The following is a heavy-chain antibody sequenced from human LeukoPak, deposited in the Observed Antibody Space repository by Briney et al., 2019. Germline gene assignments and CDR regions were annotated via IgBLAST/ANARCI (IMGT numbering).Heavy chain of an antibody. CDR2: IIPILGIA. Sequence: ASVKVSCKASGGTLSSYAISWVRQAPGQGLEWMGRIIPILGIANYAQKFQGRVTITADKSTSTAYMELSSLRSEDTAVYYCARDQGASPTTYFDYWGQGTLVTVSS. CDR3: ARDQGASPTTYFDY. J-gene: IGHJ4*02. V-gene: IGHV1-69*04. D-gene: IGHD1-1*01. CDR1: GGTLSSYA.